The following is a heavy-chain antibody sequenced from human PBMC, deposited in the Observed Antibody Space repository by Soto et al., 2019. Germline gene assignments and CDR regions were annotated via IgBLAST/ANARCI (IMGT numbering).Heavy chain of an antibody. CDR3: ASPLPGSSSWNYYYGMDV. V-gene: IGHV5-10-1*01. J-gene: IGHJ6*02. CDR1: GNSFTSYW. Sequence: GESLKIPCKGPGNSFTSYWISWVRQMPGKGLGWMGRIDPSDTYTNYSPSFQGHVTISADKSISTAYLQWSSLKASDTAMYYCASPLPGSSSWNYYYGMDVWGQGTTVTVSS. D-gene: IGHD6-13*01. CDR2: IDPSDTYT.